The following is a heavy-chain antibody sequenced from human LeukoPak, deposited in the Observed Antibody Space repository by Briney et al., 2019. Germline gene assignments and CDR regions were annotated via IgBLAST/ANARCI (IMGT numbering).Heavy chain of an antibody. D-gene: IGHD6-13*01. CDR2: IYYSGST. Sequence: SETLSLTCTVSGGSISSYYWSWIRQPPGKGLEWIGYIYYSGSTNYNPSLKSRVTISVDTSKNQFSLNLTSVTAADTAVYYCARFGSSTWYKGAFDIWGQGTMVTVAS. V-gene: IGHV4-59*12. J-gene: IGHJ3*02. CDR1: GGSISSYY. CDR3: ARFGSSTWYKGAFDI.